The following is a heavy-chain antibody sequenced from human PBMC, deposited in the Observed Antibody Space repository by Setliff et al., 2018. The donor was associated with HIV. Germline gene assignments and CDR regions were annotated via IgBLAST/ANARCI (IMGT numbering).Heavy chain of an antibody. D-gene: IGHD2-15*01. Sequence: TLSLTCTVSGDSISSGSYYWSWVRQPAGKGLEWIGRIYSSGSSNYNPSVKSRVTMSINTSKNQFSLQLSSVTAADTAMYYCAREHCSGGSCNGFDIWGQGTMVTVSS. V-gene: IGHV4-61*02. CDR3: AREHCSGGSCNGFDI. CDR2: IYSSGSS. CDR1: GDSISSGSYY. J-gene: IGHJ3*02.